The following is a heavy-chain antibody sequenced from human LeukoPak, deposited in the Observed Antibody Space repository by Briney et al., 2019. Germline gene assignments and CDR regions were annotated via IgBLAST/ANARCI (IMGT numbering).Heavy chain of an antibody. CDR3: ARDDVDTPPFDY. Sequence: MTSETLSLTCTVSGASISSYYWSWIRQPAGKGLEWIGRIYVSGTSVYNPSLKSRVSMSVDTSKNQLSLRLRSVTAADTAVYYCARDDVDTPPFDYLGQGTLVIVSS. CDR2: IYVSGTS. J-gene: IGHJ4*02. CDR1: GASISSYY. V-gene: IGHV4-4*07. D-gene: IGHD5-18*01.